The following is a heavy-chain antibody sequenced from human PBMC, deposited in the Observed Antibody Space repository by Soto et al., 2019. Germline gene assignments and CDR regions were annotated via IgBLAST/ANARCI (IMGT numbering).Heavy chain of an antibody. CDR1: GFTFSNAW. CDR2: IKPKTEGGTT. V-gene: IGHV3-15*07. J-gene: IGHJ4*02. Sequence: EVQLVESGGGLVKPGGSLRLSCAASGFTFSNAWMNWVRQAPGKGLEWVARIKPKTEGGTTDYAAPVKGRFTISRDDSKHTLYLQMNSLKTEDTAVYYCATSPPPNWGQGTLVTVSS. CDR3: ATSPPPN.